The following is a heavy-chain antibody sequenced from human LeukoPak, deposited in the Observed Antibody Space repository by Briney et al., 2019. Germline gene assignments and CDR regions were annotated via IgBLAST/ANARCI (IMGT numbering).Heavy chain of an antibody. CDR3: ARVYYNSLGYAFDV. D-gene: IGHD3-22*01. CDR1: GFIFSYYY. V-gene: IGHV3-11*04. J-gene: IGHJ3*01. CDR2: ISGRRSTT. Sequence: GGSLRLSCEASGFIFSYYYMGWIRQAPGKGLEGGSYISGRRSTTYYADSVKGRFTIYRDNAKNSLYLQMDSLRAEDTALYYCARVYYNSLGYAFDVWGQGTMVSVTS.